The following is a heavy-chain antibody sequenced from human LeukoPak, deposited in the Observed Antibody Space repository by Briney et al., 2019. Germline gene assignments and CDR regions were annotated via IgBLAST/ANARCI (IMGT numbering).Heavy chain of an antibody. J-gene: IGHJ4*02. V-gene: IGHV1-3*01. CDR1: GYTFTSYA. CDR2: INAGNGNT. D-gene: IGHD6-13*01. Sequence: ASVKVSCKASGYTFTSYAMHWVRQAPGQRLEWMGWINAGNGNTKYPQKFQGRVTITRDTSASTAYMELSSLRSEDTAVYYCARGQQLLKYWGQGTLVTVSS. CDR3: ARGQQLLKY.